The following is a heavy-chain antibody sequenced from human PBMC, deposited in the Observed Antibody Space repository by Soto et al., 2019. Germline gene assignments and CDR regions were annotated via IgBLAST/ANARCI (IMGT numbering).Heavy chain of an antibody. D-gene: IGHD2-15*01. CDR2: ISAYNGNT. CDR3: ARDYSPSVVADHLGALSAFDI. V-gene: IGHV1-18*04. CDR1: GYTFTSYG. J-gene: IGHJ3*02. Sequence: ASVKVSCKASGYTFTSYGISWVRQAPGQGLEWMGWISAYNGNTNYAQKLQGRVTMTTDTSTSTAYMELRSLRSDDTAVYYCARDYSPSVVADHLGALSAFDIWGQGTMVTVSS.